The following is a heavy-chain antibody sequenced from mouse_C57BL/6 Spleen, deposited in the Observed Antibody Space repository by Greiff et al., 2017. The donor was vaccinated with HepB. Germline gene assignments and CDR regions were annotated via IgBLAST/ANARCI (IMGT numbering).Heavy chain of an antibody. D-gene: IGHD1-1*01. CDR2: IRLKSDNYAT. V-gene: IGHV6-3*01. Sequence: EVMLVESGGGLVQPGGSMKLSCVASGFTFSNYWMNWVRQSPEKGLEWVAQIRLKSDNYATHYAESVKGRFTISRDDSKSSVYLQMNNLRAEDTGIYYCTEGASLLTFDYWGQGTTLTVSS. J-gene: IGHJ2*01. CDR1: GFTFSNYW. CDR3: TEGASLLTFDY.